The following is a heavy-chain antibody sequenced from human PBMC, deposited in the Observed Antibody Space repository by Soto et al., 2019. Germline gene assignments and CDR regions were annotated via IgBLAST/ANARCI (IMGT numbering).Heavy chain of an antibody. CDR2: IYWDDDK. D-gene: IGHD4-17*01. CDR3: AHRTTTVTWWFDP. Sequence: QITLKESGPTLVKPTQTLTLTCTFSGFSLTTSGVGVGWIRQPPGKALEWLALIYWDDDKRSSPSLKSRLTITKDTSKNQGVLTTTHMDPADPATYFCAHRTTTVTWWFDPWGQGTLVTVSS. V-gene: IGHV2-5*02. CDR1: GFSLTTSGVG. J-gene: IGHJ5*02.